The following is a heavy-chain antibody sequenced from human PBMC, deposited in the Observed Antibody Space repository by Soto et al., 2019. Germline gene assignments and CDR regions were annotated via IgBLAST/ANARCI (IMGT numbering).Heavy chain of an antibody. V-gene: IGHV1-18*01. J-gene: IGHJ3*02. CDR1: GYTFTSYG. CDR3: ARDNYPGSSSWDAFDI. Sequence: QVQLVQSGAEVKKPGASVKVSCKASGYTFTSYGISWVRQAPGQGLEWMGWISAYNGNTNYAQKLQGRVTMTTDTPTSTAYMELRSLRSDDTAVYYCARDNYPGSSSWDAFDIWGQGTMVTVSS. CDR2: ISAYNGNT. D-gene: IGHD6-13*01.